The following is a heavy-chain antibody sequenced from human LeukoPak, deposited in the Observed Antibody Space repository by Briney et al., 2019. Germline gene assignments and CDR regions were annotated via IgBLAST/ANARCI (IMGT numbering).Heavy chain of an antibody. CDR2: ISGSGHDI. CDR3: ARGTNTMIRGYFDT. CDR1: GFTFSDSY. D-gene: IGHD3-22*01. V-gene: IGHV3-11*04. J-gene: IGHJ5*02. Sequence: GGSLRLSCAASGFTFSDSYMTWVRQAPGKGVEWVAYISGSGHDINYSDSVKGRFTISRDNAKNSLYLQMNSLRVEDTAIYFCARGTNTMIRGYFDTWGQGTLVTVSS.